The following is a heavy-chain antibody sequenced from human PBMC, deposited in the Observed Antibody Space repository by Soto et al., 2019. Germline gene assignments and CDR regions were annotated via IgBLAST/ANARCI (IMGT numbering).Heavy chain of an antibody. CDR2: IYYSGST. CDR3: ARHGAYDYGDYDAFVY. V-gene: IGHV4-30-2*03. D-gene: IGHD4-17*01. Sequence: SETLSLTCAVSGGSISSGGYSWSWIRQPPGKGLEWIGYIYYSGSTNYNPSLKSRVTISVDTSKNQLSLKLSSVTAADTAFFYCARHGAYDYGDYDAFVYWGQGTLVTVSS. J-gene: IGHJ4*02. CDR1: GGSISSGGYS.